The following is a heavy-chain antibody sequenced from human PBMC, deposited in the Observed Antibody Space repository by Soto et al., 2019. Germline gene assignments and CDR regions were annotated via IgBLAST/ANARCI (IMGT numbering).Heavy chain of an antibody. J-gene: IGHJ6*02. CDR2: IDPSDSYT. D-gene: IGHD6-13*01. Sequence: EVQLVQSGAEVKKPGESLRISCKGYGYSFTSYWISWVRQMPGKGLEWMGRIDPSDSYTNYSPSFQGHVTISADKSISTADLQGSSLKASDTAMYYCAAVAGYSSSWPCYYYGMDVWGQGTTVTVSS. V-gene: IGHV5-10-1*01. CDR1: GYSFTSYW. CDR3: AAVAGYSSSWPCYYYGMDV.